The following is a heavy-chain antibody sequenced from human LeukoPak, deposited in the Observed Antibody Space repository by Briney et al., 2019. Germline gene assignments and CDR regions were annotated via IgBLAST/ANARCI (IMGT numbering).Heavy chain of an antibody. V-gene: IGHV1-2*04. D-gene: IGHD3-10*01. CDR2: INPNSGGT. Sequence: GASVKVSCKASGYTFTGYYMHWVRQAPGQGLEWMGWINPNSGGTNYAQKFQGWVTMTRDTSISTAYMELSRLRSDDTAVYYCARGPPYYYGSGSFYFDYWGQGTLVTVSS. CDR3: ARGPPYYYGSGSFYFDY. J-gene: IGHJ4*02. CDR1: GYTFTGYY.